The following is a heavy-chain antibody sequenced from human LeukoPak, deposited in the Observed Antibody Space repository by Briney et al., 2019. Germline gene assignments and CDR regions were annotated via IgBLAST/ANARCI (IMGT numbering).Heavy chain of an antibody. J-gene: IGHJ4*02. Sequence: SETLSLTCTVSGGSISGSSYFWGWIRQPPGKGLEWIGEINHSGSTNYNPSLKSRVTISVDTSKNQFSLKLSSVTAADTAVYYCARDSGWSIDYWGQGTLVTVSS. CDR3: ARDSGWSIDY. CDR2: INHSGST. V-gene: IGHV4-39*07. CDR1: GGSISGSSYF. D-gene: IGHD6-19*01.